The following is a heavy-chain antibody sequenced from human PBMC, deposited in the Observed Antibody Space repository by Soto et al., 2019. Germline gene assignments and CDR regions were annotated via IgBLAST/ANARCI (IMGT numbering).Heavy chain of an antibody. CDR3: ARGGPPYYYDSSGYYGIYDY. J-gene: IGHJ4*02. CDR1: GFTFSSYS. V-gene: IGHV3-21*01. Sequence: PGGSLRLSCAASGFTFSSYSMNWVRQAPGKGLEWVSSISSSSSYIYYADSVKGRFTISRDNAKNSLYLQMNSLRAEDTAVYYCARGGPPYYYDSSGYYGIYDYWGQGTLVTVSS. CDR2: ISSSSSYI. D-gene: IGHD3-22*01.